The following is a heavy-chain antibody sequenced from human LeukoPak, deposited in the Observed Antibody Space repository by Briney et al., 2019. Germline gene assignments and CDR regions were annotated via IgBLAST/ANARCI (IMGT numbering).Heavy chain of an antibody. CDR1: GFTFSSYS. D-gene: IGHD6-19*01. CDR2: ISSSSSYI. Sequence: GGSLRLSCAASGFTFSSYSMNWVRQAPGKGLEWVSSISSSSSYIYYADSVKGRFTISRDNAKNSLYLQMNSLRAEDTAVYYCAKVYSSGWYWVDFWGQGTLVTVSS. V-gene: IGHV3-21*04. J-gene: IGHJ4*02. CDR3: AKVYSSGWYWVDF.